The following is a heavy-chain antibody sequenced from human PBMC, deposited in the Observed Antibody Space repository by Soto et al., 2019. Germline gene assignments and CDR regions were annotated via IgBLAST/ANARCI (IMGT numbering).Heavy chain of an antibody. Sequence: PSETLSLTCAVSGGSISSSNWWSWVRQPPGKGLEWIGEIYHSGSTTYNPSLKSRVTISVDKPKNQFSLKLSSVTAADPAVYYLAGGPLDTAWYFAYWGPGTLVTVSS. V-gene: IGHV4-4*02. CDR2: IYHSGST. CDR1: GGSISSSNW. D-gene: IGHD5-18*01. CDR3: AGGPLDTAWYFAY. J-gene: IGHJ4*02.